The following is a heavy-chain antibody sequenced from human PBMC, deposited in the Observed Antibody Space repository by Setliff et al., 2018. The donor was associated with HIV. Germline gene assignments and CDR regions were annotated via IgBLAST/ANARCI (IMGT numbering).Heavy chain of an antibody. J-gene: IGHJ3*02. V-gene: IGHV3-21*05. CDR3: TTGLLHDGFDM. Sequence: PGGSLRLSCAPSEFTFSSYAMTWIRQAPGKGLEWVSYTAASSSSETDYAASVKGRFTVSRDHAKNSVYLQMNSLRNEDTAVYYCTTGLLHDGFDMWGPGTMVTVSS. CDR1: EFTFSSYA. CDR2: TAASSSSET.